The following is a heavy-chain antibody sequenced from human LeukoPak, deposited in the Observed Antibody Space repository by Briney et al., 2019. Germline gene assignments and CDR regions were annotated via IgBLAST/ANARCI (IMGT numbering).Heavy chain of an antibody. V-gene: IGHV4-59*01. Sequence: PSETLSLTCTVSGDSTSTYYWSWIRQPPGKGLEWIGYIYYSGSTNYNPSLKSRVTISVDTSKNQFSLKLSSVTAADTAVYYCAREYCSGGSCPFDYWGQGTLVTVSS. D-gene: IGHD2-15*01. CDR2: IYYSGST. CDR1: GDSTSTYY. J-gene: IGHJ4*02. CDR3: AREYCSGGSCPFDY.